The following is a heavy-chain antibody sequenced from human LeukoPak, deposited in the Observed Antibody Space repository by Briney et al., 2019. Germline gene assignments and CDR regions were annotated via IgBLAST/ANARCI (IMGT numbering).Heavy chain of an antibody. V-gene: IGHV3-48*01. CDR1: GFTFSNYH. CDR3: VKDIDTVGTNAFDI. J-gene: IGHJ3*02. Sequence: PGGSLRLSCAASGFTFSNYHMTWVRQAPGKGPEWVSYISSSGATIYYADSVKGRFTISRDNAQNSLYLQMNSLTTEDTAFYYCVKDIDTVGTNAFDIWGQGTMVAVSS. CDR2: ISSSGATI. D-gene: IGHD2-8*02.